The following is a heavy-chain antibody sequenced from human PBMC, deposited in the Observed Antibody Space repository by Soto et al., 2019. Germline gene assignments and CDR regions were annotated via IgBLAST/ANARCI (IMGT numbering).Heavy chain of an antibody. CDR1: GGSISSSSYY. J-gene: IGHJ4*02. CDR3: ATLTEDGYCSSTSCYYFDY. CDR2: IYYSGST. Sequence: KPSETLSLTCTVSGGSISSSSYYWGWIRQPPGKGLEWIGSIYYSGSTYYNPSLKSRVTISVDTSKNQFSLKLSSVTAADTAVYYCATLTEDGYCSSTSCYYFDYWGQGTLVTVSS. D-gene: IGHD2-2*01. V-gene: IGHV4-39*01.